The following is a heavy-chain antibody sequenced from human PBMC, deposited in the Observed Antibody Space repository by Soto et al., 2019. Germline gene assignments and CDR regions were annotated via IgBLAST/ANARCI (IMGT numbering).Heavy chain of an antibody. J-gene: IGHJ3*02. Sequence: AGSGIMYSRYGMRWVRQTQGKGLEWVSAISGSGGSTYYADSVKGRFTISRDNSKNTLYLQMNSLRADDTAVYYCAKESRYCSGGSCFTGAFDIWGQGTMVTVSS. D-gene: IGHD2-15*01. CDR3: AKESRYCSGGSCFTGAFDI. CDR1: GIMYSRYG. V-gene: IGHV3-23*01. CDR2: ISGSGGST.